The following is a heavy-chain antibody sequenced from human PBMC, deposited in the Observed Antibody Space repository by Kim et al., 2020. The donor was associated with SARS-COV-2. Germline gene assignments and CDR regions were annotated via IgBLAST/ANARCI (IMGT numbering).Heavy chain of an antibody. D-gene: IGHD1-26*01. CDR1: GFRFGGTA. CDR3: AKEGAPVYFDN. J-gene: IGHJ4*02. CDR2: ISGYGDTT. Sequence: GGSLRLSCAASGFRFGGTAMSWVRQAPGKGLEWVSGISGYGDTTYYADSVKGRFSISRDNSMNTLYLQLNSLRAEDTAIYYCAKEGAPVYFDNWGQGTL. V-gene: IGHV3-23*01.